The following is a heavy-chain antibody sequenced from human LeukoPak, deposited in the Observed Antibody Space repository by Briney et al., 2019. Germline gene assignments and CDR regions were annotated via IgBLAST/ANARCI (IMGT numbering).Heavy chain of an antibody. CDR3: ARPSSYYYYGMDV. Sequence: SETLSLTCTVSGGSISSYYRSWIRQPPGKGLEWIAHIYYSGSTSYNPSLKSRVSISVDTSKNQFSLKLSSVTAADTAVYYCARPSSYYYYGMDVWGQGTTVTVSS. CDR1: GGSISSYY. V-gene: IGHV4-59*08. CDR2: IYYSGST. J-gene: IGHJ6*02.